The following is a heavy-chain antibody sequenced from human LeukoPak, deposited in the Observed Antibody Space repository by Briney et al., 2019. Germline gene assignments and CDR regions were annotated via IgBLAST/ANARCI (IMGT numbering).Heavy chain of an antibody. V-gene: IGHV4-59*01. D-gene: IGHD3-22*01. J-gene: IGHJ5*02. Sequence: SETLSLTCAVYGGSFSGYYWSWIRQPPGKGLEWIGYIYYSGSTNYNPSLKSRVTISVDTSKNQFSLKLSSVTAADTAVYYCARAPADYYDSSGYYYGWFDPWGQGTLVTVSS. CDR1: GGSFSGYY. CDR3: ARAPADYYDSSGYYYGWFDP. CDR2: IYYSGST.